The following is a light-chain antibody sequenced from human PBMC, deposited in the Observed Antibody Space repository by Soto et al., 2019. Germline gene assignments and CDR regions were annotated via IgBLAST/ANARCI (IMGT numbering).Light chain of an antibody. V-gene: IGLV2-8*01. CDR3: NSYAGSNNWV. CDR2: KVS. Sequence: QSALTQPPSASGSPGQSVTISCTGTSSDVGGYNYVSWYQQHPGKAPKLMIYKVSKRPSGVPDRFSGSKSGNTASLTVSGLQAEYEADYYCNSYAGSNNWVFGGGTKVTVL. J-gene: IGLJ3*02. CDR1: SSDVGGYNY.